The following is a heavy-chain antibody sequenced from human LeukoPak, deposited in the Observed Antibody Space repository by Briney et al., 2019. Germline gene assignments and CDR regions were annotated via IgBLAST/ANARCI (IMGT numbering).Heavy chain of an antibody. V-gene: IGHV1-46*01. D-gene: IGHD3-10*01. J-gene: IGHJ4*02. CDR1: GYTFTSYY. Sequence: ASVKVSCKASGYTFTSYYMHWVRQAPGQGLEWMGIINPSGGSTSYAQKFQGRVTMTRDMSTSTVYMELSSLKSEDTAVYYCARGTKYYYGSGSQSPLFAYWGQGTLVTVSS. CDR2: INPSGGST. CDR3: ARGTKYYYGSGSQSPLFAY.